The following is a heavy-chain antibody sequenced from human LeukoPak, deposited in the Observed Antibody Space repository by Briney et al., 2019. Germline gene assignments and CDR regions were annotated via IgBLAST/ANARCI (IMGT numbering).Heavy chain of an antibody. J-gene: IGHJ4*02. CDR2: MNPKSGDT. Sequence: GASVKVSCKASGYTFTSYGINWVRQATGQGLEWMGWMNPKSGDTGYAQKFQGRLTITRNTSISTAYMELSGLRSEDTALYYCARDRWSDVATALDYWGQGTLVTVSS. D-gene: IGHD5-12*01. CDR3: ARDRWSDVATALDY. CDR1: GYTFTSYG. V-gene: IGHV1-8*03.